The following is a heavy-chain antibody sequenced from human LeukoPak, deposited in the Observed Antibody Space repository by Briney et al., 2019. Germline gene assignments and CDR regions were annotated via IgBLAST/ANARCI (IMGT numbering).Heavy chain of an antibody. J-gene: IGHJ4*02. CDR1: GFTFSSYA. Sequence: GGSLRLSCAASGFTFSSYAMSWVRQAPGKGLEWVSAISGSGGSTYYADSVKGRFTISRDNSKNTLYLQMNSLRAEDTAVYYCAKLTYYDVLTCYYSSYYFDSWGQGTLVTVSS. D-gene: IGHD3-9*01. V-gene: IGHV3-23*01. CDR2: ISGSGGST. CDR3: AKLTYYDVLTCYYSSYYFDS.